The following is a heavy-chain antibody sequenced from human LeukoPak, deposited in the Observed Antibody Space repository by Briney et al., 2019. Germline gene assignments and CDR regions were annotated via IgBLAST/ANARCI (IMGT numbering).Heavy chain of an antibody. CDR3: ARQAYSNYVGFDY. CDR1: GGSVSRSSYY. V-gene: IGHV4-39*01. J-gene: IGHJ4*02. Sequence: PSETLSLTCTVSGGSVSRSSYYWGWIRQPPGKGLEWIGSIYYSGSTYYNPSLKSRVTISVDTSKNQFSLKLSSVTAADTAVYYCARQAYSNYVGFDYWGQGTLVTVSS. D-gene: IGHD4-11*01. CDR2: IYYSGST.